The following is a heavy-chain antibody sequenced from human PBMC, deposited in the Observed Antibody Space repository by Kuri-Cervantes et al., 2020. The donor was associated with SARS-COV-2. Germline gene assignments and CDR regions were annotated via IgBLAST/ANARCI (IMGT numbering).Heavy chain of an antibody. D-gene: IGHD6-13*01. V-gene: IGHV3-23*01. CDR3: ARASSSSFGY. J-gene: IGHJ4*02. CDR1: GFTFSSYD. Sequence: GGSLRLSCAASGFTFSSYDMTWVRQAPGKGLEWVSGISGSGVDTYYADSVKGRFIISRDNSKNTLYLQMNSLRAEDTAVYYCARASSSSFGYWGQGTLVTVSS. CDR2: ISGSGVDT.